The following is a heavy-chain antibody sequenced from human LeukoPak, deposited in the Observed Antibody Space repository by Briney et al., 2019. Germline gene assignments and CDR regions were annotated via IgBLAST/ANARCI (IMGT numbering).Heavy chain of an antibody. CDR1: GFTFDDYA. Sequence: PGGSLRLSCAASGFTFDDYAMHWVRQAPGKGLEWVSGISWNSGSIGYADSVKGRFTISRDNAKNSLYLQMNSLRAEDTALYYCAKEKYYYGSGSYPLDYWGQGTLVTVS. J-gene: IGHJ4*02. CDR3: AKEKYYYGSGSYPLDY. CDR2: ISWNSGSI. V-gene: IGHV3-9*01. D-gene: IGHD3-10*01.